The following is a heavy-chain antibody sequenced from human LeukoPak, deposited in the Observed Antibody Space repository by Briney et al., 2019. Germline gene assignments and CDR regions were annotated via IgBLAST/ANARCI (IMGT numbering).Heavy chain of an antibody. CDR1: GGSISSYY. CDR3: VREPIAAAGYFDY. D-gene: IGHD6-13*01. Sequence: PSETLSLTCTVSGGSISSYYWSWIRQPPGKGLEWIGYIYYSGSTNYNPSLKSRVTISVDTSKNQFSLKLSSVTAADTAVYYCVREPIAAAGYFDYWGQGTLVTVSS. CDR2: IYYSGST. J-gene: IGHJ4*02. V-gene: IGHV4-59*01.